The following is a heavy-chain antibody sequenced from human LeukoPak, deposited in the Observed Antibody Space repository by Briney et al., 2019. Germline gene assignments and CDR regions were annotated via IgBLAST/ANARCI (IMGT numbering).Heavy chain of an antibody. V-gene: IGHV3-23*01. Sequence: GGSLRLSCTASGFSLTAYSMNWVRQAPGKGLEWVSAISGSGGSTYYADSVKGRFTISRDNSKNTLYLQMNSLRAEDTAVYYCAKVSSGWYFDYFDYWGQGTLVTVSS. CDR1: GFSLTAYS. J-gene: IGHJ4*02. CDR2: ISGSGGST. D-gene: IGHD6-19*01. CDR3: AKVSSGWYFDYFDY.